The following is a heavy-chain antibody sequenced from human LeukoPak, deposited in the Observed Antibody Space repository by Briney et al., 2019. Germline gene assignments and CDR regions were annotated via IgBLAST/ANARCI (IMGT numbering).Heavy chain of an antibody. D-gene: IGHD3-22*01. CDR3: ARAPNYYDRPLGKN. CDR2: IYSGGST. CDR1: GFTVSSNY. Sequence: GGSLRLSCAASGFTVSSNYMSWVRQAPGKGLEWVSVIYSGGSTYYADSVKGRFTISRDNSKNTLYLQMNSLRAEDTAVYCCARAPNYYDRPLGKNWGQGTLVTVSS. V-gene: IGHV3-66*02. J-gene: IGHJ4*02.